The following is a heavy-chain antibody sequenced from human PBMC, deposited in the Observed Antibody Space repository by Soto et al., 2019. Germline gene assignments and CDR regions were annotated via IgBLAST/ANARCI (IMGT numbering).Heavy chain of an antibody. J-gene: IGHJ6*02. V-gene: IGHV1-58*01. CDR3: AAFRIYYDSSGYYPYYYYGMDV. CDR1: GFTFTSSA. Sequence: SVKVSCKASGFTFTSSAVQWVRQARGQRLEWIGWIVVGSGNTNYAQKFQERVTITRDMSTSTAYMELSSLRSEDTAVYYCAAFRIYYDSSGYYPYYYYGMDVWGQGTTVTVSS. CDR2: IVVGSGNT. D-gene: IGHD3-22*01.